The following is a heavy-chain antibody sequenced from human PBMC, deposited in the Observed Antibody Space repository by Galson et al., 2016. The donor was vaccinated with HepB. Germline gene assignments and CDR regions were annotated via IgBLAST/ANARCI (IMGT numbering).Heavy chain of an antibody. CDR3: ARHRVLRAEHDYYYGLDV. V-gene: IGHV4-59*08. CDR1: FDSIRSFY. CDR2: VQYTGNT. Sequence: SETLSLTCTVTFDSIRSFYWAWIRQVPGKGLEWIGYVQYTGNTNYNPSLKSRLTISADTSKNQFSLKLTSVTPADKAVYFCARHRVLRAEHDYYYGLDVWGQGIPVTVSS. D-gene: IGHD1-26*01. J-gene: IGHJ6*02.